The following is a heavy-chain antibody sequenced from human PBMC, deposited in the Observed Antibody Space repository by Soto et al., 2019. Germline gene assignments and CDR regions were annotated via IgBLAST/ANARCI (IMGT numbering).Heavy chain of an antibody. V-gene: IGHV4-34*01. CDR1: GGSFSGYY. CDR2: INHSGST. CDR3: ARGRCSSTSCKRGWFDP. J-gene: IGHJ5*02. D-gene: IGHD2-2*01. Sequence: QVQLQQWGAGLLKPSETLSLTCAVYGGSFSGYYWSWIRQPPGKGLEWIGEINHSGSTNYNPSPKSRGPISVDPSKNQFSLKLSSVTAADTAVYYCARGRCSSTSCKRGWFDPWGQGTLVTVSS.